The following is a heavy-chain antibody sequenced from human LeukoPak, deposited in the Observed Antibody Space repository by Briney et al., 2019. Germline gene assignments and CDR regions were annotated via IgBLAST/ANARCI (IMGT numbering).Heavy chain of an antibody. CDR2: MKEDGGDI. CDR1: GFTFSNYA. CDR3: VRDRGYSTFDY. V-gene: IGHV3-7*01. Sequence: GGSLRLSCAASGFTFSNYAMTWVRQAPGKGLEWVANMKEDGGDINYVDSVKSRFTISRDNAKNSLDLQMNSLRVDDTAVYYCVRDRGYSTFDYWGQGTLVTVSS. J-gene: IGHJ4*02. D-gene: IGHD4-23*01.